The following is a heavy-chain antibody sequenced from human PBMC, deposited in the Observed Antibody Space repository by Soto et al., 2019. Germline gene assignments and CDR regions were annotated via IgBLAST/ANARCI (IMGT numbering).Heavy chain of an antibody. CDR1: GGFISSNHHY. Sequence: PAETLSLTCAVSGGFISSNHHYWAWIRQPPGKGLEWIGSIYYSGITYYNASLKSRVTISVDTYKNQFSLRLTSVTAADTAVYYCARHSPSYYGSGTYSYYYYYYMDVWGKGTTVTVSS. CDR3: ARHSPSYYGSGTYSYYYYYYMDV. V-gene: IGHV4-39*01. CDR2: IYYSGIT. J-gene: IGHJ6*03. D-gene: IGHD3-10*01.